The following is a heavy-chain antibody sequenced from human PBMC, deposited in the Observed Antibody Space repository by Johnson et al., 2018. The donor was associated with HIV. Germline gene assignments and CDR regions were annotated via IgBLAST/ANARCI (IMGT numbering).Heavy chain of an antibody. CDR3: ARGPHEVVVVAATSAFDI. J-gene: IGHJ3*02. CDR1: GFTFSDYY. CDR2: ISSSGSTI. D-gene: IGHD2-15*01. Sequence: HVQLVESGGGLVKPGGSLRLSCAASGFTFSDYYMSWIRQAPGKGLAWVSYISSSGSTIYYADSVKGRFTISRDNAKNSLYLQMNSLRAEDTAVYYCARGPHEVVVVAATSAFDIWGQGTMVTVSS. V-gene: IGHV3-11*04.